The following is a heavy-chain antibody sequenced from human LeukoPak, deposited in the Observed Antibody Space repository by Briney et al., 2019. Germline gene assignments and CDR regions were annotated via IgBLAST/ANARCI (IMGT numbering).Heavy chain of an antibody. CDR3: AREDGSQLDY. Sequence: GGSLRLSCATSGFTFSNYEMSWVRQTPGKGLEWVSYISSSGSSTYYADSVKGRFTISRDNAKSSLRLQMDSLRAGDTAVYYCAREDGSQLDYWGRGTLVTVSS. J-gene: IGHJ4*02. V-gene: IGHV3-48*03. D-gene: IGHD1-26*01. CDR1: GFTFSNYE. CDR2: ISSSGSST.